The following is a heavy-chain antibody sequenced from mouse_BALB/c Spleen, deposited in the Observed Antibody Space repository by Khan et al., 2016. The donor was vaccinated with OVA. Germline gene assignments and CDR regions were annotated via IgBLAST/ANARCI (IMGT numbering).Heavy chain of an antibody. CDR3: ARTYGSDFDN. D-gene: IGHD1-1*01. V-gene: IGHV1-20*02. CDR2: INPHIGET. J-gene: IGHJ2*01. CDR1: GYSFTGYF. Sequence: MQLEESGPELVKTGASVKISCKASGYSFTGYFMNWVMQSHGKSLEWIGRINPHIGETFYNQKFKGKATLNVDESSSTAHMELRSLASEDAAVYYCARTYGSDFDNWGQGTTLTVSS.